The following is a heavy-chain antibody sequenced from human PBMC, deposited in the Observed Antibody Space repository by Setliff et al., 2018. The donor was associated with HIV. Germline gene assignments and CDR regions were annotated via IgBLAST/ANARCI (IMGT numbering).Heavy chain of an antibody. CDR3: ARQSTTSRDFDS. CDR1: GGSISSDDHY. D-gene: IGHD2-2*01. V-gene: IGHV4-30-4*08. CDR2: ITYSGSA. J-gene: IGHJ4*02. Sequence: PSETLSLTCTVSGGSISSDDHYWNWIRQPPGKGLEWIGYITYSGSAYYNPSLKSRVTISIDTSNNQISLRLSSVTAADTAVYYCARQSTTSRDFDSWGQGTLVTVSS.